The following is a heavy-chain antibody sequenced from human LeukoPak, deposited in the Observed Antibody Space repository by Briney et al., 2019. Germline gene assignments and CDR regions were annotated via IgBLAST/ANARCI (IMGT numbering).Heavy chain of an antibody. V-gene: IGHV1-2*02. CDR1: GYTFTGHF. Sequence: GASVKVSCKASGYTFTGHFIHWVRQAPGQGLEWMGWSNPNSGDTSYAQKFQGRVTMTRDTSISTVYMELSRVRSDDTAVYYCAREYSRYSGTYYDYWGQGTLVTVSS. CDR2: SNPNSGDT. CDR3: AREYSRYSGTYYDY. J-gene: IGHJ4*02. D-gene: IGHD1-26*01.